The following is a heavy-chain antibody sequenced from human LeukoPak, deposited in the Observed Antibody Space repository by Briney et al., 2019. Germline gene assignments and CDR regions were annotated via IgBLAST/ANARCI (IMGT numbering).Heavy chain of an antibody. D-gene: IGHD1-26*01. J-gene: IGHJ4*02. CDR2: INSDGTST. CDR3: ARVLDGVGATRSFAY. CDR1: GFTFSSYW. V-gene: IGHV3-74*01. Sequence: PGGSLRLSCAASGFTFSSYWMDWVRQAPGKGLVWVSRINSDGTSTSYADSVKGRFTISRDNAKNTLYLQMNSLTAEDTAVYYCARVLDGVGATRSFAYWGQGTLVTVSS.